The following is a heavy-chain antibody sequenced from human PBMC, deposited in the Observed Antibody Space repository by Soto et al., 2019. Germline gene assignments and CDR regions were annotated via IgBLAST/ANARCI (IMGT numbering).Heavy chain of an antibody. Sequence: SETLSLTCTVSTGSMSNYYWSWIRQSPGKGLEWIGYTYDSGITNYNPSLKSRVTVSIDTSKNQFSLKLSSVTAADTAVYYCAIESACIIDYWGQGTLVTVSS. J-gene: IGHJ4*02. CDR3: AIESACIIDY. D-gene: IGHD2-8*01. CDR2: TYDSGIT. V-gene: IGHV4-59*01. CDR1: TGSMSNYY.